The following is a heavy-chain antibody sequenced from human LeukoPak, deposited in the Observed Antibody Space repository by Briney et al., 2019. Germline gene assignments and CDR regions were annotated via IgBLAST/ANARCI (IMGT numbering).Heavy chain of an antibody. Sequence: SETLSLTCGVSGYSIGSGYHWGWIRQPPGKGLEWIGSIYHSGSTYYNPTLKSRGTISLDTSKNQFSLRLSSVTAADTAVYYCARDGEVAGDFDYWGQGTLVTVSS. D-gene: IGHD6-19*01. CDR3: ARDGEVAGDFDY. J-gene: IGHJ4*02. CDR2: IYHSGST. V-gene: IGHV4-38-2*02. CDR1: GYSIGSGYH.